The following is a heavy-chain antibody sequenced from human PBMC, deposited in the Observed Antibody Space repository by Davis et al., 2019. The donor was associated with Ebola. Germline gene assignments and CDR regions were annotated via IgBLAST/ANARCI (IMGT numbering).Heavy chain of an antibody. J-gene: IGHJ4*02. CDR1: GFTFSSYG. CDR3: ARDGSPVTHTYYDYIWGSYREYYFDY. CDR2: IWYDGSNK. D-gene: IGHD3-16*02. Sequence: PGGSLRLSCAASGFTFSSYGMHWVRQAPGKGLEWVAVIWYDGSNKYYADSVKGRFTISRDNSKNTLYLQMNSLRAEDTAVYYCARDGSPVTHTYYDYIWGSYREYYFDYWGQGTLVTVSS. V-gene: IGHV3-30*19.